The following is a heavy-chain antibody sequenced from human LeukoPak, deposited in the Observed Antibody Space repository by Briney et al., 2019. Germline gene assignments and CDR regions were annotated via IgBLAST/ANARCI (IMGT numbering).Heavy chain of an antibody. CDR2: INPNSGGT. D-gene: IGHD1-1*01. J-gene: IGHJ4*02. CDR3: ARGGTSTPPAVDY. V-gene: IGHV1-2*04. CDR1: GYTFTRYA. Sequence: ASVKVSCKASGYTFTRYAMNWVRQAPGQGLEWMGWINPNSGGTNYAQKFQGWVTMTRDTSISTAYMELSRLRSEDTAVYYCARGGTSTPPAVDYWGQGSLVTVSS.